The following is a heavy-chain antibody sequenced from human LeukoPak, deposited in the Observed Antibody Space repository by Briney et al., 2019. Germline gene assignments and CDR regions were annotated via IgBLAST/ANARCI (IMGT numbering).Heavy chain of an antibody. J-gene: IGHJ5*02. V-gene: IGHV4-61*08. CDR3: ARSVHDVLLWFGELLGNWFDP. CDR2: IYYSGST. Sequence: SETLSLTCTVSGGSISSGGYYWSWIRQPPGKGLEWIGYIYYSGSTNYNPSLKSRVTISVDTSKSQFSLKLSSVTAADTAVYYCARSVHDVLLWFGELLGNWFDPWGQGTLVTVSS. D-gene: IGHD3-10*01. CDR1: GGSISSGGYY.